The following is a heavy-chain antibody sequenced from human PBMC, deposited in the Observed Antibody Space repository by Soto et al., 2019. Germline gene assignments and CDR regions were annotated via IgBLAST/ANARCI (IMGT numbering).Heavy chain of an antibody. CDR2: INHSGST. Sequence: ETLSLTCAVYGGSFSGYYWSWIRQPPGKGLEWIGEINHSGSTNYNPSLKSRVTISVDTSKNQFSLKLSSVTAADTAVYYCDIYGGNYVYFDFWGQGTLVNVSS. CDR1: GGSFSGYY. CDR3: DIYGGNYVYFDF. J-gene: IGHJ4*02. V-gene: IGHV4-34*01. D-gene: IGHD3-10*02.